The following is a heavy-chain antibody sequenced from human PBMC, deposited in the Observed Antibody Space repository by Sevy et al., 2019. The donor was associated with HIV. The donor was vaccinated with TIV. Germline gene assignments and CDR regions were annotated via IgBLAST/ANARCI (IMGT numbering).Heavy chain of an antibody. V-gene: IGHV3-21*01. J-gene: IGHJ4*02. CDR1: GFTFSSYN. CDR3: AKNIVVVPAAPSCFDY. D-gene: IGHD2-2*01. Sequence: GGSLRLSCAASGFTFSSYNMNWVRQAPGKGLEWVSSISSSSSYKYNADSVKGRFTISRDNAKNSLYLQMNSLRAEDTAVYYCAKNIVVVPAAPSCFDYWGQGTLVTVSS. CDR2: ISSSSSYK.